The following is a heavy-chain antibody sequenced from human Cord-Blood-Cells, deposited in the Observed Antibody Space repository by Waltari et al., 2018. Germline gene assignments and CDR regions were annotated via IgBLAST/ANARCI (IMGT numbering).Heavy chain of an antibody. CDR3: AKDRRGGWYDY. CDR1: GFTFSSYA. V-gene: IGHV3-23*04. D-gene: IGHD6-19*01. CDR2: ISGGWWST. J-gene: IGHJ4*02. Sequence: EVQLVESGGGLVQPGGSLRLSCAASGFTFSSYAMSWVRRAPGKGLEWVSAISGGWWSTYYADSVKGRFNISRDNSKNTLYLQMNSLRAEDTAVYYCAKDRRGGWYDYWGQGTLVTVSS.